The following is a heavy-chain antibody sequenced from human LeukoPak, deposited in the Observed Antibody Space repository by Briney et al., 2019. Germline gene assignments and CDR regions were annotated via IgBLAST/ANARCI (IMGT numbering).Heavy chain of an antibody. CDR2: IYYSGST. D-gene: IGHD5-18*01. J-gene: IGHJ4*02. Sequence: SETLSLTCTVSGGSISSYYWSWIRQPPGKGLEWIGYIYYSGSTNYNPSLKSRVTISVDTSKNQFSLKLSSVTAADTAVYYCARGIGSYGGNRFDYWGQGTLVTVSS. CDR3: ARGIGSYGGNRFDY. V-gene: IGHV4-59*01. CDR1: GGSISSYY.